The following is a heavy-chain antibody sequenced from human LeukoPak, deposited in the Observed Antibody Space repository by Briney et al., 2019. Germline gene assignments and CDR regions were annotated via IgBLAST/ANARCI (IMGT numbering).Heavy chain of an antibody. CDR1: GVTFRISA. D-gene: IGHD3-10*01. V-gene: IGHV3-15*01. J-gene: IGHJ4*02. Sequence: GGSLRLSCGASGVTFRISAMSWARQAPGKGLEWVGRIKTKTDGGTADYAAPVKGRFSISRDDSKNTLYLQMNSLKTEDTAVYYCTTAHFYGSGFDYWGQGTLVTVSS. CDR2: IKTKTDGGTA. CDR3: TTAHFYGSGFDY.